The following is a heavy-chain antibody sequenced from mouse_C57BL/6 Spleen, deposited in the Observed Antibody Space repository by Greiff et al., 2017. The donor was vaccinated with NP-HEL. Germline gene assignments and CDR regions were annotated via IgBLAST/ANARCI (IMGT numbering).Heavy chain of an antibody. CDR3: ARGGNLGMNYFDY. CDR1: GYTFTTYP. Sequence: QVHVKQSGAELVKPGASVKMSCKASGYTFTTYPIEWMKQNHGKSLEWIGNFHPYNDDTKYNEKFKGKATLTVEKSSSTVYLELSRLTSDDSAVYYCARGGNLGMNYFDYWGQGTTLTVSS. V-gene: IGHV1-47*01. D-gene: IGHD4-1*01. J-gene: IGHJ2*01. CDR2: FHPYNDDT.